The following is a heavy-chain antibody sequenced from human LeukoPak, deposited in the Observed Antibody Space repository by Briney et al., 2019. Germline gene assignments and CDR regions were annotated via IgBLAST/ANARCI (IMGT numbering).Heavy chain of an antibody. V-gene: IGHV1-8*01. D-gene: IGHD3-9*01. J-gene: IGHJ4*02. CDR2: MNPNSGNT. Sequence: ASVKVSCKASGYTFTSYDINWVRQATGQGLEWMGWMNPNSGNTGYAQKFHGRVTITRNTSINTAYMELSSQRSQDTAVYYCARAGPYDILTGYSPIDYWGQGTLVTVSS. CDR1: GYTFTSYD. CDR3: ARAGPYDILTGYSPIDY.